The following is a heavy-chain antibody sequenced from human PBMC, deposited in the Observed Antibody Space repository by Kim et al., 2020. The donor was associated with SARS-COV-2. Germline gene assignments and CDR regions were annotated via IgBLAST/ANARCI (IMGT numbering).Heavy chain of an antibody. CDR1: GFTFSSYW. J-gene: IGHJ5*02. CDR2: INSDGSST. D-gene: IGHD6-19*01. Sequence: GGSLRLSCAASGFTFSSYWMHWVRQAPGKGLVWVSRINSDGSSTSYADSVKGRFTISSDNAKNTLYLQMNSLRAEDTAVYYCARGFAVAGRGNWFDPWGQGTLVTVSS. V-gene: IGHV3-74*01. CDR3: ARGFAVAGRGNWFDP.